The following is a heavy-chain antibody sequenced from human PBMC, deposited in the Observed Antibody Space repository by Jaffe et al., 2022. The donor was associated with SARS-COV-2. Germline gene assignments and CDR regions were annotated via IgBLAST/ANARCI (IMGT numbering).Heavy chain of an antibody. CDR1: GFIFDRHA. CDR3: AKDKGVWLGGGMDV. J-gene: IGHJ6*02. CDR2: VSGSGSST. V-gene: IGHV3-23*01. D-gene: IGHD6-19*01. Sequence: EVQVLESGGGLIQPGGSLRLSCATSGFIFDRHAISWVRQAPGKGLEWVSSVSGSGSSTHYADSVKGRFSISRENSKDTVYLQMNSLRGEDSAIYYCAKDKGVWLGGGMDVWGQGTTVTVSS.